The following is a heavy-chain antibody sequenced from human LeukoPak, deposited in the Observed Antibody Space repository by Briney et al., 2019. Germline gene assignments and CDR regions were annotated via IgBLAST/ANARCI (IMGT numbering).Heavy chain of an antibody. J-gene: IGHJ4*02. CDR3: VKDVTVGSGGTCYSGRYDFDF. CDR2: LSRNGDQT. Sequence: GGSVRLSRSASGFTFSSYAMHWVRQAPGKALVYISALSRNGDQTDNADSVKGINTRFRDNSKNTLYLQMRSLRTVDTAVYYCVKDVTVGSGGTCYSGRYDFDFWGQGSLAIVSS. V-gene: IGHV3-64D*09. CDR1: GFTFSSYA. D-gene: IGHD2-15*01.